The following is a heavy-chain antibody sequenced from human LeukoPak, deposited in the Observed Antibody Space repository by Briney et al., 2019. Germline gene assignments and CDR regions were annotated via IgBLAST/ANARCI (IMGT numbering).Heavy chain of an antibody. Sequence: PGGSLRLSCAASGFTFSSYGMHWVRQAPGKGLEWVAVIGYDGSNKYYADSVKGRFTISRDNSKNTLYLQMNSLRAEDTAVYYCAKHPDSSGQGYWGQGTLVTVSS. D-gene: IGHD3-22*01. CDR3: AKHPDSSGQGY. CDR1: GFTFSSYG. CDR2: IGYDGSNK. V-gene: IGHV3-33*06. J-gene: IGHJ4*02.